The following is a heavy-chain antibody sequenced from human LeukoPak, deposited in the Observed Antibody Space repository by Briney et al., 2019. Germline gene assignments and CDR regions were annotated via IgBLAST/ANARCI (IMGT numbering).Heavy chain of an antibody. Sequence: PGGSLRLSCAASGLTFSNYWMDWVRQAPGKGLEWVANIKQDGSEKNYVDSVKGRFIISRDNAKNSLYLQMNILRADDTAVYYCARDGFGTGSNWGQGTLVTVSS. V-gene: IGHV3-7*03. J-gene: IGHJ4*02. CDR1: GLTFSNYW. CDR3: ARDGFGTGSN. CDR2: IKQDGSEK. D-gene: IGHD3-16*01.